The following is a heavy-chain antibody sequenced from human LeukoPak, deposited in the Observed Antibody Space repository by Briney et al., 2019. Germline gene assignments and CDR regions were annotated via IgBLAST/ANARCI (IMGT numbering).Heavy chain of an antibody. J-gene: IGHJ4*02. CDR2: IYSAGNT. CDR3: ARATGTTFSYFDS. D-gene: IGHD1-7*01. Sequence: GGSLRLSCAASGFTFSSYGMTWVRQAPGKGLEWVSFIYSAGNTYYADSVKGRFTISRDNSKNTLYLQMNSLRAEDTAVYYCARATGTTFSYFDSWGQGTLVTVSS. CDR1: GFTFSSYG. V-gene: IGHV3-66*01.